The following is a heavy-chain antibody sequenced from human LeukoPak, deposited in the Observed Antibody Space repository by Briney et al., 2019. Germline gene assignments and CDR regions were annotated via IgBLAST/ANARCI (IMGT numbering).Heavy chain of an antibody. CDR1: RGTFRSYA. D-gene: IGHD2-15*01. CDR3: ARDIWGDCSGGRCYQ. V-gene: IGHV1-69*13. Sequence: SVKVSCKASRGTFRSYAFSWIRQAPGQGLEWMGNIIPIFGTPKYAQKFQGRVTISADESTATAYMELSSLRSDDTAMYYCARDIWGDCSGGRCYQWGQGTLVTVSS. J-gene: IGHJ4*02. CDR2: IIPIFGTP.